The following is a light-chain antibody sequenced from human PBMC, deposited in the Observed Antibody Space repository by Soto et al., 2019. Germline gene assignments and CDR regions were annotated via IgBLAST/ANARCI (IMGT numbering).Light chain of an antibody. V-gene: IGLV1-47*01. J-gene: IGLJ1*01. Sequence: QSVLTQPPSASGTPGQRVTISCSGGSSNIGTNYVYWYQQLPGTAPKLLIYRNNLRPSGVPDRFSASKSGTSASLAISGLRSEDEADYFCAGWDDSMHGLLFGAGTKATVL. CDR1: SSNIGTNY. CDR3: AGWDDSMHGLL. CDR2: RNN.